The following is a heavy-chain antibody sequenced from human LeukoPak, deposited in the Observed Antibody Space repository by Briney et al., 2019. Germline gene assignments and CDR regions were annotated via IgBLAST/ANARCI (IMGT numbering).Heavy chain of an antibody. J-gene: IGHJ5*02. D-gene: IGHD3-3*01. CDR2: ISSSSSTI. CDR1: GFTFSSYS. CDR3: ARGTPYYDFWSGYYDWFDP. Sequence: HPGGSLRLSCAASGFTFSSYSMNWVRQAPGKGLEWVSYISSSSSTIYYADSVKGRFTISRDNAKNSLYLQMNSLRAEDTAVYYCARGTPYYDFWSGYYDWFDPWGQGTLVTVSS. V-gene: IGHV3-48*01.